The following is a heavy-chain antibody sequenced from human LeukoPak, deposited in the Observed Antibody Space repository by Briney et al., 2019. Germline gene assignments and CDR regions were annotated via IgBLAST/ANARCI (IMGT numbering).Heavy chain of an antibody. V-gene: IGHV4-59*08. Sequence: SDTLSLTCTVSGVSITSFYWSWIRQPPGKGLEWIVYIHFSGSTNYNPSLKRRVTLSLDTTKNQVSLKLSSVSDADTAVYYCASTGYCIGGSCYSKYFDHWGQGTLVTVSS. J-gene: IGHJ4*02. D-gene: IGHD2-15*01. CDR3: ASTGYCIGGSCYSKYFDH. CDR2: IHFSGST. CDR1: GVSITSFY.